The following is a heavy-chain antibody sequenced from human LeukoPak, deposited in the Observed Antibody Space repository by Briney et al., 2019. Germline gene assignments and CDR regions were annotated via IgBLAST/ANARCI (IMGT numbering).Heavy chain of an antibody. CDR3: VRGYYSNSFDF. CDR2: ISNSDDTR. Sequence: GGSLRLSCAASGFTFSSYAMSWVRQAPGKGLEWVSFISNSDDTRYYADSVRGRFTISRDDAKNSLYLQMSSLRDGDTAVYYCVRGYYSNSFDFWGQGTVVTVSS. D-gene: IGHD2/OR15-2a*01. V-gene: IGHV3-48*02. CDR1: GFTFSSYA. J-gene: IGHJ3*01.